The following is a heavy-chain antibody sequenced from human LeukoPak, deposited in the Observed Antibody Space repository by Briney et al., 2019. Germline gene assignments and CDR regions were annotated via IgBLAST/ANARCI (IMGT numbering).Heavy chain of an antibody. V-gene: IGHV1-69*13. CDR2: IIPIFGTA. CDR1: GYTLTELS. J-gene: IGHJ4*02. CDR3: ARLAEPSMVRGVIFDY. Sequence: ASVKVSCKVSGYTLTELSMHWVRQAPGKGLEWMGGIIPIFGTANYAQKFQGRVTITADESTSTAYMELSSLRSEDTAVYYCARLAEPSMVRGVIFDYRGQGTLVTVSS. D-gene: IGHD3-10*01.